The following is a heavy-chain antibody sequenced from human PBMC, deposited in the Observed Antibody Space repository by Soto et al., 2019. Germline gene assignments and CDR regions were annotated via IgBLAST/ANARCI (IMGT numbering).Heavy chain of an antibody. CDR2: INAGIGNT. Sequence: QVQLVQSGAEVKKPGASVKVSCKASGYTFTSYAMHWVRQAPGQRREWMGWINAGIGNTKYSQKFQGRVTITRDTSASTAYMELSSLRSDDTAVYYCARDFGGYCTNGVCWFFDYWGQGTLVTVSS. V-gene: IGHV1-3*01. CDR1: GYTFTSYA. D-gene: IGHD2-8*01. J-gene: IGHJ4*02. CDR3: ARDFGGYCTNGVCWFFDY.